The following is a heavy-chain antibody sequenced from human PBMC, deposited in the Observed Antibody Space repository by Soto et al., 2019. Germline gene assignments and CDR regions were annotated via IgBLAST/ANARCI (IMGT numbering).Heavy chain of an antibody. J-gene: IGHJ5*02. V-gene: IGHV4-59*01. CDR1: GGSISSYY. Sequence: ASETLSLTCTVSGGSISSYYWSWIRQPPGKGLEWIGYIYYSGSNNYNPSLKSRVTISVDTSKNLFSLKLSSVTAADTAVYYCARDTEGKNWFDPWGQGTLVTVSS. CDR2: IYYSGSN. CDR3: ARDTEGKNWFDP.